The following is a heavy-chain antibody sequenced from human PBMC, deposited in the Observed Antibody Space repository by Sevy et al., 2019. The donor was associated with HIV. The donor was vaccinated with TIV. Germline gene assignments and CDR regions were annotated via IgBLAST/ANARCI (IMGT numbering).Heavy chain of an antibody. J-gene: IGHJ4*02. D-gene: IGHD2-15*01. CDR1: GFTFSSYA. CDR2: IGASGRET. CDR3: ARGGKCFSGGCYYDS. V-gene: IGHV3-23*01. Sequence: GGSLRLSCAASGFTFSSYAMTWVRQTPGKGLEWVSSIGASGRETYYAASVKGRFTMSRDNSKNTRYLQMTSLRVEDTAVYYCARGGKCFSGGCYYDSWGQGTLVTVSS.